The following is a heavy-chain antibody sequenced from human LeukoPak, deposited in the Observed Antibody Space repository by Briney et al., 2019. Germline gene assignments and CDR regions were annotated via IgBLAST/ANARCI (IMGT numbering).Heavy chain of an antibody. CDR2: IDPRDSYT. D-gene: IGHD4-17*01. Sequence: GESLTISCKASGYSFTNYWISWVRQMPGKGLEWMGWIDPRDSYTKYSPSFEGHVTISVDKSISSAFLQWNSLKASDSAMYYCATGASKVTTDFANYWGQGTQVAVSS. CDR3: ATGASKVTTDFANY. CDR1: GYSFTNYW. J-gene: IGHJ4*02. V-gene: IGHV5-10-1*01.